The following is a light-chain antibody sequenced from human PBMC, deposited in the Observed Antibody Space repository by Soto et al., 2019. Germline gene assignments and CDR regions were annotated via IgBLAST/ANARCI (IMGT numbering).Light chain of an antibody. CDR3: QQYDKLGLT. CDR2: DAS. V-gene: IGKV1-33*01. Sequence: DIQMTQSPSSLSASVGDRVTITCKASQDISNYLNWYQQKPGKAPKLLIYDASNLETGVPSRFSGSGSGTDFTFTISSLQPEDIATYYCQQYDKLGLTFGGGTKGEIK. J-gene: IGKJ4*01. CDR1: QDISNY.